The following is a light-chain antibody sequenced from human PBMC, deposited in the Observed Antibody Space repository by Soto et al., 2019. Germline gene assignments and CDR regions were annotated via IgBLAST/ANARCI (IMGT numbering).Light chain of an antibody. Sequence: EIVLTQSPGTLSLFPGERATLSCRASHSVSSSYLAWYQQKPGQAPRLLIYGASSRATGIPDRFSGSGSGTDFTLTISRLEPEDFAVYYCQQYGSSPPWTFGQGTKVEIK. J-gene: IGKJ1*01. V-gene: IGKV3-20*01. CDR3: QQYGSSPPWT. CDR1: HSVSSSY. CDR2: GAS.